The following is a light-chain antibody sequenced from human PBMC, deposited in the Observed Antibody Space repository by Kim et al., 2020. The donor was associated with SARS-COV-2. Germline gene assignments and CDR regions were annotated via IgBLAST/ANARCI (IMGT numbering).Light chain of an antibody. V-gene: IGKV3-11*01. CDR2: DAS. Sequence: EIVLTQSPATLSLSPGERATLSCRASQSVNTYLAWYQQRPGQAPRLLIYDASNRVTGIPVRFSGSGFGTDFTLTISSLEPEDFAVYYCHHRSDWPLTFGGGTKVEI. CDR3: HHRSDWPLT. J-gene: IGKJ4*01. CDR1: QSVNTY.